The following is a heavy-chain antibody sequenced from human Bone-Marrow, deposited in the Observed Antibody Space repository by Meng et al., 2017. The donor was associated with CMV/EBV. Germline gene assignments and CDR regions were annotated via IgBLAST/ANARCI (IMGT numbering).Heavy chain of an antibody. D-gene: IGHD1-26*01. V-gene: IGHV3-21*04. J-gene: IGHJ4*02. CDR1: GFTFSSYS. Sequence: GGSPRLSCAASGFTFSSYSMNWVRQAPGKGPEWVSSISSSSSYIYYADSVKGRFTISRDNAKNSLYLQMNSLRAEDTAVYYCTTVKLGAFLNYWGRGTLVTVSS. CDR3: TTVKLGAFLNY. CDR2: ISSSSSYI.